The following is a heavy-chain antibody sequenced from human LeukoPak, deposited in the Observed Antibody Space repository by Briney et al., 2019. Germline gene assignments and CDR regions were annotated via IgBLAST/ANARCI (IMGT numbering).Heavy chain of an antibody. CDR3: AAYFRFENKNWFDP. D-gene: IGHD2/OR15-2a*01. CDR2: IYYSGST. Sequence: SETLSLTCTVSGGSISSSSYYWGWIRQPPGKGLEWIGSIYYSGSTYYNPSLKSRVTISVDTSKNQFSLKLTSVPAADTAVYYCAAYFRFENKNWFDPWGQGTLVTVSS. J-gene: IGHJ5*02. V-gene: IGHV4-39*07. CDR1: GGSISSSSYY.